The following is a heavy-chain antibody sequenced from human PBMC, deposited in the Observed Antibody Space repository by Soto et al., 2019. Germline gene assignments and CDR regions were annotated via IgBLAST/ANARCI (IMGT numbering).Heavy chain of an antibody. CDR3: ARHSLALRKNNWFDP. CDR2: IFYLGSS. CDR1: ADSIISSDFY. V-gene: IGHV4-39*01. Sequence: PSETLSLTCTVSADSIISSDFYWGWVRQPPGKGLEWIGSIFYLGSSYYNPSLKSRVTMSVDTSKNQFSLRLRFVTAADTALYFCARHSLALRKNNWFDPWGQGIMVTVSS. D-gene: IGHD3-3*02. J-gene: IGHJ5*02.